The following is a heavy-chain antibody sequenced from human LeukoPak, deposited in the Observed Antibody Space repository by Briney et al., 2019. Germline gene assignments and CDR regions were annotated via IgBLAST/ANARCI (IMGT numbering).Heavy chain of an antibody. V-gene: IGHV1-18*01. CDR3: ARDPTVTTAPDY. Sequence: GDSVKVSCKASGYPFISYGIVWVRQAPGQGLEWMGWISAYNGNTNYAQKLQGRVTMTTDTSTSTAYMEMRSLRSEDTAMYYCARDPTVTTAPDYWGQGTLATVSS. D-gene: IGHD4-17*01. CDR1: GYPFISYG. J-gene: IGHJ4*02. CDR2: ISAYNGNT.